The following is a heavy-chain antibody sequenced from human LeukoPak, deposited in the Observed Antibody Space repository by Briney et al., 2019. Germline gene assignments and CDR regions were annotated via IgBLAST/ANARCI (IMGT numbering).Heavy chain of an antibody. CDR1: GGTFSSYA. V-gene: IGHV1-69*01. J-gene: IGHJ6*03. CDR2: IIPIFGTA. CDR3: ASELRIVGYYYMDV. Sequence: SVKVSCKASGGTFSSYAISWVRQAPGQGLEWMGGIIPIFGTANYAQKFQGRVTITADESTSTAYMELSSLRSEDTAVYYCASELRIVGYYYMDVWGKGTTVSVSS. D-gene: IGHD5-12*01.